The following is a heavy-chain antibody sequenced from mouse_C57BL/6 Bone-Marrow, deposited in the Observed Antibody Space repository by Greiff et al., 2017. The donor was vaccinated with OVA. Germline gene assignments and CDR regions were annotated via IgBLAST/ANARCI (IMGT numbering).Heavy chain of an antibody. J-gene: IGHJ3*01. V-gene: IGHV1-39*01. CDR3: ARGLRYPWFAY. CDR1: GYSFTDYN. D-gene: IGHD1-1*01. Sequence: EVKVVESGPELVKPGASVKISCKASGYSFTDYNMNWVKQSNGKSLEWIGVINPNYGTTSYNQKFKGKATLTVDQSSSTAYMQLNSLTSEDSAVYYCARGLRYPWFAYWGQGTLVTVSA. CDR2: INPNYGTT.